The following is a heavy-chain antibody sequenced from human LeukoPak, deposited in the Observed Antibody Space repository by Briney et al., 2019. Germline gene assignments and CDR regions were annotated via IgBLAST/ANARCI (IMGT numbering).Heavy chain of an antibody. J-gene: IGHJ5*02. CDR1: GGSISSSSYY. Sequence: PSETLSLTCTVSGGSISSSSYYWGWIRQPPGKGLEWIGSIYYSGSTYYNPSLKSRVTISVDTSKNQFSLKLSSVTAADTAVYYCATPGGELLYNWFDPWGQGTLVTVSS. V-gene: IGHV4-39*01. CDR3: ATPGGELLYNWFDP. D-gene: IGHD3-10*01. CDR2: IYYSGST.